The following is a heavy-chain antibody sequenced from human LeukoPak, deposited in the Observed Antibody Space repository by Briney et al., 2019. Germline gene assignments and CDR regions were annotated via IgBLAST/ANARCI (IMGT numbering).Heavy chain of an antibody. D-gene: IGHD1-26*01. Sequence: GGSLRLSCAASGFTFSSYWMHWVRQAPGKGLVWVSRINSDGSSTSYADSVKGRFTISRDNAKNTLYLQMNSLRAEDTAVYYCARSPEGIVAADFDYWGQGTLVTVSS. CDR3: ARSPEGIVAADFDY. CDR1: GFTFSSYW. J-gene: IGHJ4*02. CDR2: INSDGSST. V-gene: IGHV3-74*01.